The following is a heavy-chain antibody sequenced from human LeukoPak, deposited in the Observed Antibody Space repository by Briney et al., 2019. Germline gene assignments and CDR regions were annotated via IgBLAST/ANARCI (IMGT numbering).Heavy chain of an antibody. CDR1: GYTFNSSY. V-gene: IGHV1-46*02. J-gene: IGHJ4*02. D-gene: IGHD3-22*01. CDR2: INPSDDST. CDR3: ARAYYESSAYRHAVYFDY. Sequence: ASVKVSCKTSGYTFNSSYMHWVRQAPGQGLEWMGIINPSDDSTRYAQKFQGRVTMTKDTSTNTVYMHLSSLSSDDTAVYYCARAYYESSAYRHAVYFDYWGQGTLVTVSS.